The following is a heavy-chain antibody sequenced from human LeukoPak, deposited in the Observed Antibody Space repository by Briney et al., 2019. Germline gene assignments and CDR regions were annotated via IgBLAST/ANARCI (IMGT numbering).Heavy chain of an antibody. D-gene: IGHD3-16*01. V-gene: IGHV3-23*01. CDR3: TRNQQLGGHSYYYYGMDV. J-gene: IGHJ6*02. CDR1: GFTSIAYA. CDR2: ISGGGVTT. Sequence: GGSLRLSCVGSGFTSIAYALTWARQAPGKGLEWVSGISGGGVTTYYADSVKGRFTISRDNSKNTLYLQMNSLRADDTAIYYCTRNQQLGGHSYYYYGMDVWGQGTTVTVSS.